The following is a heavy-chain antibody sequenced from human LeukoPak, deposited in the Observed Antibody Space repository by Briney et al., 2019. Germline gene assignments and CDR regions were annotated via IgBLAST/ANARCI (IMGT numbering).Heavy chain of an antibody. CDR1: GYTFTSYD. J-gene: IGHJ6*03. V-gene: IGHV1-8*03. CDR2: MNPNSGNT. D-gene: IGHD3-10*01. CDR3: ATMATGHYYYYMDV. Sequence: ASVKVSCKASGYTFTSYDINWVRQATGQGLEWMGWMNPNSGNTGYAQKFQGRVTITRNTSISTAYMELSSLRSEDTAVYYCATMATGHYYYYMDVWGKGTTVTVPS.